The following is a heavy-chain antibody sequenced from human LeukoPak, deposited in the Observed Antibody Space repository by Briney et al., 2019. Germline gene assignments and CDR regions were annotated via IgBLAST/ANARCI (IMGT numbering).Heavy chain of an antibody. V-gene: IGHV1-2*02. Sequence: GASVKVSCKASGHIFTGYYVYWVRQAPGQGLEWMGWMNPNVGGANFPQKFQGRVTVTSDPAISAAYMELRRLRSDDTAVYYCARGVFGESLESWGQGTLVTVSS. J-gene: IGHJ4*02. CDR3: ARGVFGESLES. CDR2: MNPNVGGA. CDR1: GHIFTGYY. D-gene: IGHD3-10*02.